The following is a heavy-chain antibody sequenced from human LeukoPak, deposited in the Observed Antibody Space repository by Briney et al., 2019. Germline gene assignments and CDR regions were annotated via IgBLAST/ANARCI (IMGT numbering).Heavy chain of an antibody. D-gene: IGHD5-24*01. J-gene: IGHJ4*02. CDR1: GYTFTSYG. V-gene: IGHV1-18*01. Sequence: ASVKVSCKASGYTFTSYGISWVRQAPGQGLEWMGWISAYNGNTNYAQKLQGRVTMTTDTSTSTAYMELSSLRSEDTAVYYCARGALGDGYNPTQCNYWGQGTLVTVSS. CDR2: ISAYNGNT. CDR3: ARGALGDGYNPTQCNY.